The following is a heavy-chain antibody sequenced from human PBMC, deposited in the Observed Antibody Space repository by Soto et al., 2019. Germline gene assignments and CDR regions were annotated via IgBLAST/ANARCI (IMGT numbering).Heavy chain of an antibody. V-gene: IGHV3-23*01. CDR2: LSGSGGST. CDR3: ARRGSGSYYDY. CDR1: GFTFSSYA. Sequence: EVQLLESGGGLVQPGGSLRLSCAASGFTFSSYAMRWVRQAPGKGLEWVSALSGSGGSTYYADSVKGRFTNSIDNSKNTLYLKVNPSRAADTAVYYCARRGSGSYYDYWGQGNLVTVSS. D-gene: IGHD1-26*01. J-gene: IGHJ4*02.